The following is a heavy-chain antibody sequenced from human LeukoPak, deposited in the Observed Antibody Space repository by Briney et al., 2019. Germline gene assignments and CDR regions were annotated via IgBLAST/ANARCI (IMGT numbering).Heavy chain of an antibody. CDR2: NIPIFGTA. V-gene: IGHV1-69*13. Sequence: ASVKVSCKASGGTFSSYAISWVRQAPGQGLEWMGGNIPIFGTANYAQKFQGRVTITADESTSTAYMELSSLRSEDTAVYYCARDDGGTNGVSPFDYWGQGTLVTVSS. D-gene: IGHD2-8*01. CDR1: GGTFSSYA. J-gene: IGHJ4*02. CDR3: ARDDGGTNGVSPFDY.